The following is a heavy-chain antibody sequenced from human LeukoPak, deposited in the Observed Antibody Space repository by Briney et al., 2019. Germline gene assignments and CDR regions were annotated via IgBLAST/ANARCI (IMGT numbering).Heavy chain of an antibody. CDR1: GLTFNTYN. D-gene: IGHD6-19*01. CDR2: ISISSTYI. CDR3: AASPSYSNGWYIDY. J-gene: IGHJ4*02. Sequence: KSGGSLRLSCAASGLTFNTYNMKWVRQAPGKRLEWVSSISISSTYIYYADSVRGRFTISRDNADNSVFLQMNSLRAEDTAVYYCAASPSYSNGWYIDYWGQGSLVTVSS. V-gene: IGHV3-21*01.